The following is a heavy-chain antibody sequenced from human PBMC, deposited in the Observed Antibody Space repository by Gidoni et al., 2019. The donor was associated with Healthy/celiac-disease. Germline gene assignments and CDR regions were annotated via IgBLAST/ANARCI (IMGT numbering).Heavy chain of an antibody. Sequence: QVQLQESGPGLVKPSETLSLTCTVSGGSISSYYWSWIRQPAGKGLEWIGRIYTSGSTNYNPSLKSRVTMSVDTSNNQFSLKLSSVTAADTAVYYCAREGLVGATRFYYYYGMDVWGQGTTVTVSS. J-gene: IGHJ6*02. CDR2: IYTSGST. CDR3: AREGLVGATRFYYYYGMDV. CDR1: GGSISSYY. V-gene: IGHV4-4*07. D-gene: IGHD1-26*01.